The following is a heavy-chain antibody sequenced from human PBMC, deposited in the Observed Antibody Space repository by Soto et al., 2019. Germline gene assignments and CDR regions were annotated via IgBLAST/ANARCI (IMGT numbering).Heavy chain of an antibody. Sequence: PSLTCTVSGGSVSSGSYYWSWIRQPPGKGLEWIGYIYYSGSTNYNPSLKSRVTISVDTSKNQFSLKLSSVTAADTAVYYCARVMGATTKSAYYYGMDVWGQGTTVTVSS. D-gene: IGHD1-26*01. CDR1: GGSVSSGSYY. V-gene: IGHV4-61*01. J-gene: IGHJ6*02. CDR3: ARVMGATTKSAYYYGMDV. CDR2: IYYSGST.